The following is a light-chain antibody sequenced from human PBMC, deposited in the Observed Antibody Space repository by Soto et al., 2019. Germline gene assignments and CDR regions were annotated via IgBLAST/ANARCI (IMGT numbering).Light chain of an antibody. CDR3: SSYAGSNTPLYV. J-gene: IGLJ1*01. V-gene: IGLV2-14*01. Sequence: QSALTQPASVSGSLGQSITISCTGTSSDVGGFNYVSWYQQHPGKAPKLMIYEVSNRPSGVSNRFSGSKSGNTASLTISGLQAEDEADYYCSSYAGSNTPLYVFGTGTKVTVL. CDR2: EVS. CDR1: SSDVGGFNY.